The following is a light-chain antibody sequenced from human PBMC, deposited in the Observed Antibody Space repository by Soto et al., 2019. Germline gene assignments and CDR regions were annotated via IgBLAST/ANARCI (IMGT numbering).Light chain of an antibody. CDR2: GAS. J-gene: IGKJ2*01. V-gene: IGKV3-20*01. CDR1: QSVRSSY. Sequence: EIVLTQSPHTLSLSPGERATLSCRASQSVRSSYLAWYQQKPGQAPRLLIFGASTRATGTPDRFSGSGSGTDFTLAISRLEPEDFTMYFCQQYGSSPGTFGQGSKLEIK. CDR3: QQYGSSPGT.